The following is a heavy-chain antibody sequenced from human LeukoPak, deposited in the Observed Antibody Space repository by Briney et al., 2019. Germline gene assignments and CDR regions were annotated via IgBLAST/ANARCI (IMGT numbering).Heavy chain of an antibody. Sequence: SESLSLTCAVYGGSFSGYYWSWIRQPPGKGLEWIGEINHSGSTNYNASLKSRVTISVDTYKIQFCLKRSSVTAADTAVYYCARSNGDYEARAFDIWGPGTMVTVSS. V-gene: IGHV4-34*01. CDR1: GGSFSGYY. J-gene: IGHJ3*02. CDR2: INHSGST. D-gene: IGHD4-17*01. CDR3: ARSNGDYEARAFDI.